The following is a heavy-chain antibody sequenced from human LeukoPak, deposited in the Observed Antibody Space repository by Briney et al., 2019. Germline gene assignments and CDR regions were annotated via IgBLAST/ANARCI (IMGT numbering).Heavy chain of an antibody. CDR2: INHSGST. J-gene: IGHJ4*02. Sequence: SETLSLTCAVYGGSFSGYYWSWIRQPPGKGLEWIGEINHSGSTNYNPSLKSRVTISVDTSKNQFSLKLSSVTAADTAVYYCARSRGYTYDLSPFDYWGQGTLVTVSS. CDR1: GGSFSGYY. CDR3: ARSRGYTYDLSPFDY. V-gene: IGHV4-34*01. D-gene: IGHD5-18*01.